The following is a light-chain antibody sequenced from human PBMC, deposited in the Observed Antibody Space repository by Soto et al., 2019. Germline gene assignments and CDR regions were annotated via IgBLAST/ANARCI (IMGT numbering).Light chain of an antibody. CDR1: QSVSSS. CDR2: GAS. J-gene: IGKJ5*01. Sequence: DIVMTQSAATLSLSPGERATLSCRASQSVSSSLAWYQQKPGLAPRLLIYGASTRATGIPARFSGSGSGTDFTLTISSLQSEDFAVYYCQQYGSSPTFGQGTRLEIK. V-gene: IGKV3-15*01. CDR3: QQYGSSPT.